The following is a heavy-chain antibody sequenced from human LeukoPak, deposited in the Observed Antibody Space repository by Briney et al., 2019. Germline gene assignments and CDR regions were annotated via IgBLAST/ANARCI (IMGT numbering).Heavy chain of an antibody. J-gene: IGHJ4*02. D-gene: IGHD3-3*01. V-gene: IGHV1-2*06. CDR1: GYTFTGYY. Sequence: ASVKVSCKASGYTFTGYYMHWARQAPGQGLEWMGRINPNSGGTNYAQKFQGRVTMTRDTSISTAYMELSRLRSDNTAVYYCASGATYYDFWSGYSIDYWGQGTLVTVSS. CDR3: ASGATYYDFWSGYSIDY. CDR2: INPNSGGT.